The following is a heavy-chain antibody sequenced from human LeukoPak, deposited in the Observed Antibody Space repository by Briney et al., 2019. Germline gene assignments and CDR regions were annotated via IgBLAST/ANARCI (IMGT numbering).Heavy chain of an antibody. V-gene: IGHV3-20*01. Sequence: GGSLRLSCEASGFTFDDYGMSWVRQAPGKGLEWVSGINWNGGSTGYADSVKGRFTISRDNAKNSLYLQMNSLRAEDTALYHCASPPAGYYDSSGYYYRDYWGQGTLVTVSS. CDR3: ASPPAGYYDSSGYYYRDY. D-gene: IGHD3-22*01. CDR2: INWNGGST. CDR1: GFTFDDYG. J-gene: IGHJ4*02.